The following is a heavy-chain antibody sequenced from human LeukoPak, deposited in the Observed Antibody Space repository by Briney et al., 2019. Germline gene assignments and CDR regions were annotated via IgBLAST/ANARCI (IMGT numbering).Heavy chain of an antibody. CDR1: GFTFSNYW. CDR2: IKSDGRT. J-gene: IGHJ1*01. V-gene: IGHV3-74*01. Sequence: GGSLRLSCAAAGFTFSNYWMHWVRQAPGKGLVWVSRIKSDGRTNYADSVKGRFTISRDNAKNTVSLQMNSLRAEDTGVYYCARAPSEIGGYYPEYFRHWGQGTLVTASS. D-gene: IGHD3-22*01. CDR3: ARAPSEIGGYYPEYFRH.